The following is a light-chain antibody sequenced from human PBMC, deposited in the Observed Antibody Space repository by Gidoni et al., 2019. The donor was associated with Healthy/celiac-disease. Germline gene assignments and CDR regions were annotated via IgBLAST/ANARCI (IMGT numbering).Light chain of an antibody. CDR1: SSNLGAGYD. CDR2: GHS. CDR3: QSYDSSLSARVV. J-gene: IGLJ2*01. V-gene: IGLV1-40*01. Sequence: VLTAPPSGSGAPWQRDPIAYTGSSSNLGAGYDVHWCQQLPGTAPNLQIYGHSNRPPGVPDRFSGSKSGTSASLALTVLQAEDEDDYYCQSYDSSLSARVVFGGGTKLTVL.